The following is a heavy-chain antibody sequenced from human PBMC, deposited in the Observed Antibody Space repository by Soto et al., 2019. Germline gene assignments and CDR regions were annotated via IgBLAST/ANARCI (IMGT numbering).Heavy chain of an antibody. D-gene: IGHD3-22*01. Sequence: QVQLVESGGGVVQPGRSLRLSCAASGFTFSSYAMHWVRQAPGKGLEWVAVISYDGSNKYYADSVKGRFTISRENSKNTLYLQMNSLRAEDTAVYYCARDGYDSRGYYSDFDYWGQGTLVTVSS. CDR1: GFTFSSYA. CDR3: ARDGYDSRGYYSDFDY. V-gene: IGHV3-30-3*01. CDR2: ISYDGSNK. J-gene: IGHJ4*02.